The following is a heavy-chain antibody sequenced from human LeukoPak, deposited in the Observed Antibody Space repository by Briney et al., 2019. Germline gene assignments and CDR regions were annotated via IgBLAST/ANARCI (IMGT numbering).Heavy chain of an antibody. V-gene: IGHV3-33*06. J-gene: IGHJ4*02. D-gene: IGHD2-2*01. CDR2: IWYDGSNK. Sequence: GGSLRLSCAASGFTFSSYGMHWVRQAPGKGLEWVAVIWYDGSNKYYADSVKGRFTISRDNSKNTLYLQMNSLRAEDTAVYYCAKGGGVLGYCSSTSCPLGYWGQGTLVNVSS. CDR1: GFTFSSYG. CDR3: AKGGGVLGYCSSTSCPLGY.